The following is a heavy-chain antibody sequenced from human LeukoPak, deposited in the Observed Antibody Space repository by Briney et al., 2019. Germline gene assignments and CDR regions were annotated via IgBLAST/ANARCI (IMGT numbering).Heavy chain of an antibody. CDR2: IYPGGSA. D-gene: IGHD2-15*01. V-gene: IGHV3-53*01. CDR1: GFAVSSNY. Sequence: GGSLRLSCAASGFAVSSNYMTWVRQAPGKGLEWVSVIYPGGSAYYIDSVKGRFTISRDNSKNTLYLQMNSLVAEDTAVYYCTTYSGLHERRYGFDIWGRGTMVTVSS. J-gene: IGHJ3*02. CDR3: TTYSGLHERRYGFDI.